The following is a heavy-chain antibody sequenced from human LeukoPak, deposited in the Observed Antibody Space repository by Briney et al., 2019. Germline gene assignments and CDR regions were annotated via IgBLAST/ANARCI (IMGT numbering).Heavy chain of an antibody. Sequence: GGSLRLSCAAFGFTVSSKYMSWVRQAPGKGLEWVPVFYSGGSTYYADSVKGRFTISRDNPKNTLYFQMNSLRAEDTAVYYCARGPGWNYFDYWGQGTLVTVSS. V-gene: IGHV3-66*01. CDR1: GFTVSSKY. CDR3: ARGPGWNYFDY. J-gene: IGHJ4*02. CDR2: FYSGGST. D-gene: IGHD6-19*01.